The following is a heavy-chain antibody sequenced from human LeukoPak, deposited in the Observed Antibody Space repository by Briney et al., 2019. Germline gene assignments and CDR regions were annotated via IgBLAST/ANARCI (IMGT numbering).Heavy chain of an antibody. CDR2: ISTNAGNP. CDR3: ARGGYCSSASCFFFDY. Sequence: ASVKVPCKASGYTFTNYALNWVRQAPGQGLEWMGWISTNAGNPTYAQGFTGRFVFSLDTSVSTAFLQISSLKAEDTAVYYCARGGYCSSASCFFFDYWGQGTLVTGSS. D-gene: IGHD2-2*01. J-gene: IGHJ4*02. V-gene: IGHV7-4-1*02. CDR1: GYTFTNYA.